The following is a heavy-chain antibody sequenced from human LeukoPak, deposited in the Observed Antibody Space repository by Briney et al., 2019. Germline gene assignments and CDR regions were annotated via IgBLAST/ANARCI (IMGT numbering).Heavy chain of an antibody. CDR3: AGGATPDY. CDR1: GFTFRSYG. J-gene: IGHJ4*02. V-gene: IGHV3-33*01. Sequence: GRSLRLSCAASGFTFRSYGIHWVRQAPGKGLEWVTGTWYDGSNKYYTDSVKGRFTISRDNSKSTFHLQMNSLRAEDTAVYYCAGGATPDYWGQGTLVTVSS. CDR2: TWYDGSNK.